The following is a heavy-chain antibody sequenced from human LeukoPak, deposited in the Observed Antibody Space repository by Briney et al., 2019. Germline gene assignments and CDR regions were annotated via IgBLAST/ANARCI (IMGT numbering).Heavy chain of an antibody. J-gene: IGHJ4*02. CDR2: MNPNSGNT. Sequence: ASVKVSCKASGYTFTTYDINWVRQATGQGLEWMGWMNPNSGNTGYAQNFQGRVTMTRNTSISTAYMELSSLRSEATAVYYCARGLSGGDFLYYFDYWGQGTLVTVSS. CDR1: GYTFTTYD. D-gene: IGHD2-21*02. CDR3: ARGLSGGDFLYYFDY. V-gene: IGHV1-8*01.